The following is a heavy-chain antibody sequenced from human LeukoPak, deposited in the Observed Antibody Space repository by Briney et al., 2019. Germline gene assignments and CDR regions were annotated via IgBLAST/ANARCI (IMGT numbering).Heavy chain of an antibody. CDR1: GGSISTYY. V-gene: IGHV4-59*01. J-gene: IGHJ6*03. CDR2: IYHSGST. D-gene: IGHD3-10*01. Sequence: SETLSLTCTVSGGSISTYYWSWIRQPPGKGLEWIGYIYHSGSTNYNPSLKSRVTISVDTSQNQFYLKLSSVTAADTAVYYCARVYDSGSQAYFYYMDVWGKGTTVTISS. CDR3: ARVYDSGSQAYFYYMDV.